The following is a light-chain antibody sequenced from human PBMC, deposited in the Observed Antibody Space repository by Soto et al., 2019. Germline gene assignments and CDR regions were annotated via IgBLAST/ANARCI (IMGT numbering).Light chain of an antibody. CDR3: QQYGSSPGT. J-gene: IGKJ1*01. CDR1: QRISNSY. V-gene: IGKV3-20*01. CDR2: GAS. Sequence: EIVLTQSPGTLSVSPGDRSTLSCMASQRISNSYLAWYQQKPGQAPRLLIYGASSRATGIPDRFSGSGSGTDFTLTISRLEPEDFAVYYCQQYGSSPGTFGQGTKVDIK.